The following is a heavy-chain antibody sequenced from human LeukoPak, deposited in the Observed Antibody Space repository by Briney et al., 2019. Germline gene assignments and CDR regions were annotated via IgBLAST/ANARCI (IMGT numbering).Heavy chain of an antibody. CDR1: GFAITDHH. CDR2: FSATDGSA. D-gene: IGHD6-13*01. J-gene: IGHJ3*01. Sequence: PGGSLRLSCAASGFAITDHHMDWVRQAPGKGLEWVSAFSATDGSAQYADSVRGRFSISRDNSKNSLYLQMNSLGDEDTAVYFCAKARVAAAGTGAFDVWGQGTMVTVSS. V-gene: IGHV3-23*01. CDR3: AKARVAAAGTGAFDV.